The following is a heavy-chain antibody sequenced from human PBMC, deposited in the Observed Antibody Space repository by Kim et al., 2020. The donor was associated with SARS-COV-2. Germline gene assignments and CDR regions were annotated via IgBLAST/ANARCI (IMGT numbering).Heavy chain of an antibody. CDR3: ATDMGGGRQYYVSGNGM. Sequence: GGSLRLSCAASGFAFHDHAMHWVRQAPGKGLEWLSGISWNSNSVDYADSVKGRFTISRDNARNSLYLQMNSLRVEDTALYYCATDMGGGRQYYVSGNGM. CDR2: ISWNSNSV. D-gene: IGHD3-10*01. V-gene: IGHV3-9*01. CDR1: GFAFHDHA. J-gene: IGHJ6*01.